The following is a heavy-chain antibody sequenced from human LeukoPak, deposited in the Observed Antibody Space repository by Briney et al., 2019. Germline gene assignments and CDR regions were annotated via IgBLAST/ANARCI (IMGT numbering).Heavy chain of an antibody. CDR1: GYTFTSYY. V-gene: IGHV1-46*01. J-gene: IGHJ4*02. CDR2: INPSGGST. D-gene: IGHD5-12*01. Sequence: ASVKVSCKASGYTFTSYYMHWVRQAPGQGLEWMGIINPSGGSTSYAQKFQGRVTMTEDTSTDTAYMELSSLRSEDTAVYYCATSLNGYETFDYWGQGTLVTVSS. CDR3: ATSLNGYETFDY.